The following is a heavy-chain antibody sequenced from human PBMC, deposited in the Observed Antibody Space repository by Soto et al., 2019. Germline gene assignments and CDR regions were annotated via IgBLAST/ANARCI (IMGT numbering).Heavy chain of an antibody. Sequence: GASVKVSCKASGYTFSSYGITWVRQAPGQGLEWMGWISVYSGKTSYAQKLQDRVTMSTDTSTSTAYMELRSLRSDDTAFYYCVRSAMPGDYYYYGMDVWGRGTTVTGSS. J-gene: IGHJ6*02. CDR3: VRSAMPGDYYYYGMDV. D-gene: IGHD1-1*01. CDR1: GYTFSSYG. V-gene: IGHV1-18*04. CDR2: ISVYSGKT.